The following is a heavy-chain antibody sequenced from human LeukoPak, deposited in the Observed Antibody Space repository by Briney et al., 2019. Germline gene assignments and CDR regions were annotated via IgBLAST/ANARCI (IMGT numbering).Heavy chain of an antibody. CDR3: ARGVESYGDYGY. V-gene: IGHV4-59*01. J-gene: IGHJ4*02. CDR1: GGSISGSY. D-gene: IGHD4-17*01. CDR2: MYNSGST. Sequence: SETLSLTCTVSGGSISGSYWSWIRQPPGKGLEWIAYMYNSGSTNYNPSLKSRVTISIDTSKNQFSLKLSSLTAADTAIYYCARGVESYGDYGYWGQGILVTVSS.